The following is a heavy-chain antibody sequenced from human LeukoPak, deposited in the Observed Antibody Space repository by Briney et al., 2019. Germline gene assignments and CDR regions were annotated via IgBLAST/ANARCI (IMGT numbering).Heavy chain of an antibody. CDR1: GGSISSSSYY. J-gene: IGHJ5*02. CDR2: IYYSGRT. D-gene: IGHD6-6*01. CDR3: AREGRDSSSSDWFDP. Sequence: PSETLSLTCTVSGGSISSSSYYWGWIRQPPGKGLEWIGSIYYSGRTYYNPSLKSRVTISVDTSKNQFSLKLSSVTAADTAVYYCAREGRDSSSSDWFDPWGQGTLVTVSS. V-gene: IGHV4-39*07.